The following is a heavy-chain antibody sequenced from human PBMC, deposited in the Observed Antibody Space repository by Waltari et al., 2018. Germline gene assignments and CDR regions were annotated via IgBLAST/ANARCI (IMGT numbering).Heavy chain of an antibody. D-gene: IGHD2-2*03. CDR3: ARQTLGYCTSAACRRLET. CDR2: IYHDGTT. Sequence: QVQLQESGPGLVRPSETLSLTCDVSGYFINTGFFWGWIRQPPGKGLEWIGKIYHDGTTYHSPSLKNRLTICLDTSKNQFSLRLTFVTGADSALYYCARQTLGYCTSAACRRLETWGQGILVTVSS. J-gene: IGHJ5*02. V-gene: IGHV4-38-2*01. CDR1: GYFINTGFF.